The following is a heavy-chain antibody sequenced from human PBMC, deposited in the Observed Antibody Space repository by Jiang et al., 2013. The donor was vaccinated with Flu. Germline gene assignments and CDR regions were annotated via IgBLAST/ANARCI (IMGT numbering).Heavy chain of an antibody. Sequence: AISASGGSTYYADSVKGRFTISRDNSKNTLYLQMNSLRAEDTAVYYCAKDRSSWYYYYGMDVWGQGTTVTVSS. D-gene: IGHD6-13*01. V-gene: IGHV3-23*01. CDR3: AKDRSSWYYYYGMDV. J-gene: IGHJ6*02. CDR2: ISASGGST.